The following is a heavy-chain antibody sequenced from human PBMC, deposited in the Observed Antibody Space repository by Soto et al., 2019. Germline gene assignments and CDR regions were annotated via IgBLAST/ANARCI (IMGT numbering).Heavy chain of an antibody. Sequence: ASVKVSCKASGYTFTSYGISWVRQAPGQGLEWMGWISAYNGNTNYAQKLQGRVTMTTDTSTSTAYMELRSLRGDDTAIYYCARSGDNYNLLDFWGQGTPVTVSS. CDR3: ARSGDNYNLLDF. V-gene: IGHV1-18*04. CDR2: ISAYNGNT. J-gene: IGHJ4*02. CDR1: GYTFTSYG. D-gene: IGHD1-1*01.